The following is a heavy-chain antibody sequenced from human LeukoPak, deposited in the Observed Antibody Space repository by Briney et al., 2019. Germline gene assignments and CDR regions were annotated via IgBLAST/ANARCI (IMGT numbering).Heavy chain of an antibody. D-gene: IGHD3-3*01. V-gene: IGHV1-18*01. J-gene: IGHJ5*01. CDR1: GYTFINHG. Sequence: ASVKVSCKASGYTFINHGISWVRQAPGQGLEWLGWISAYNGRTEYAPNFKDRVTVTTDTSTTTAYMELRSLTSDDTAVYYCGRWSPNPNDSWGQGTLVTVSS. CDR3: GRWSPNPNDS. CDR2: ISAYNGRT.